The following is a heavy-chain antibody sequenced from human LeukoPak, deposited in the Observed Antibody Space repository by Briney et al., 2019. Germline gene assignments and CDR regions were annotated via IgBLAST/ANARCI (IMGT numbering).Heavy chain of an antibody. D-gene: IGHD4-23*01. CDR2: IYYSGST. V-gene: IGHV4-30-4*01. Sequence: SETLSLTCTVSGGSISSGDYYWSWIRQPPGKGLEWIGYIYYSGSTYYNPSLKSRVTISVDTSKNQFSLKLSSVTAADTAVYYCARDLLNEGNHLDYWGQGALVTVSS. CDR3: ARDLLNEGNHLDY. J-gene: IGHJ4*02. CDR1: GGSISSGDYY.